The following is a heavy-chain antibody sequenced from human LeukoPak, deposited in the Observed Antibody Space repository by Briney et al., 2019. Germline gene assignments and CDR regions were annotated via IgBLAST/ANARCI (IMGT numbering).Heavy chain of an antibody. J-gene: IGHJ6*02. CDR3: AQEGYYYYGMDV. CDR1: GFTFSRYA. CDR2: ISGSGGST. Sequence: GGSLRLSCAASGFTFSRYAMSWVRQAPGKGLEWVSAISGSGGSTYYADSVKGRFTISRDNSKNTLYLQMNSLRAEATAVYYCAQEGYYYYGMDVWGQGTTVTVSS. V-gene: IGHV3-23*01.